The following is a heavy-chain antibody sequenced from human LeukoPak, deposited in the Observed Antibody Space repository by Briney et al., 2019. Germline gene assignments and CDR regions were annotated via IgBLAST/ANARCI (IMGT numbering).Heavy chain of an antibody. CDR3: VKHVGSRWSNNRFDP. V-gene: IGHV3-23*01. Sequence: PGGSLRLSCAASGFTFDSYAMSWVRQAPGKGLEWVSAVSRFGGTTYYADSAKGRFTISRDNSYNTVYLQMNSLRVGDTALYYCVKHVGSRWSNNRFDPWGQGTTVAVSS. D-gene: IGHD6-13*01. J-gene: IGHJ5*01. CDR1: GFTFDSYA. CDR2: VSRFGGTT.